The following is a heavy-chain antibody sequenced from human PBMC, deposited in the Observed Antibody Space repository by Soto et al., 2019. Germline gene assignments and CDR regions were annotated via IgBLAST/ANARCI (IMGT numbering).Heavy chain of an antibody. CDR1: GFGFSSYG. Sequence: VQLLESGGGVAQPGRSLRLSCRASGFGFSSYGMLWVRQAPGKGPEWVAFISFDGSTQYYADSVRGRFTSSRDNSENPLYLQLDTLRVEDTAMYYCAREGVFGLVKIIPPDYWGQGAQVTVPA. J-gene: IGHJ4*02. V-gene: IGHV3-30*03. CDR2: ISFDGSTQ. D-gene: IGHD3-3*01. CDR3: AREGVFGLVKIIPPDY.